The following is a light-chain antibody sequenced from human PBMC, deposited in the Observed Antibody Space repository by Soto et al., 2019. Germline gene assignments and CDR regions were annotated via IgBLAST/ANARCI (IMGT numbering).Light chain of an antibody. Sequence: DIQRTQSPSTLSASVGDTVTITGRARQSVSRWLAWYQQKPGKAPRLLIYDASTLESGVPSRFSGSGSGTAVSLTITSLQPDDFGTYYCQQYNSYSPTFGPGTKVQIK. CDR3: QQYNSYSPT. V-gene: IGKV1-5*01. J-gene: IGKJ1*01. CDR2: DAS. CDR1: QSVSRW.